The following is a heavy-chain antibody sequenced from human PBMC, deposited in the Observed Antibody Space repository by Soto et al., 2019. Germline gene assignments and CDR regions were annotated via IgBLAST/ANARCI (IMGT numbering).Heavy chain of an antibody. D-gene: IGHD2-21*02. V-gene: IGHV1-18*01. J-gene: IGHJ6*02. CDR1: GYTFTSYG. CDR3: ARDQRCGGDCYSPYYYGMDV. CDR2: ISAYNGNT. Sequence: QVPLVQSGAEVKKPGASVKVSCKASGYTFTSYGISWVRQAPGQGLEWMGWISAYNGNTNYAQKLQGRVTMTTDTSTSTAYMELRSLRSDDTAVYYCARDQRCGGDCYSPYYYGMDVWGQGTTVTVSS.